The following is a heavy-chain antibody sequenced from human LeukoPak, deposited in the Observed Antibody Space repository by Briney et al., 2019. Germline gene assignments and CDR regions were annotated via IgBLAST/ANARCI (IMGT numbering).Heavy chain of an antibody. CDR2: ISGSGGST. Sequence: GGSLRLSCAASGFTFSSYAMSWVRQAPGKGLEWVSAISGSGGSTYYADSVKGRFTISRDNPKSTLYLQMNSLRAEDTAVYYCAKWDYGSGSYSYAFDIWGQGTMVTVSS. CDR1: GFTFSSYA. D-gene: IGHD3-10*01. J-gene: IGHJ3*02. CDR3: AKWDYGSGSYSYAFDI. V-gene: IGHV3-23*01.